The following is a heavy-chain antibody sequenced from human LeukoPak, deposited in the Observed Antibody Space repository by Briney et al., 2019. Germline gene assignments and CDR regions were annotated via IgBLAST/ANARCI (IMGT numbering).Heavy chain of an antibody. Sequence: SETLSLTCTVSGYSISSGYYWGWIRQPPGKGLEWIGSIYHSGSTYYNPSLKSRVTISVDTPKNQFSLKLSSVTAADTAVYYCARVEARIAAANFDYWGQGTLVTASS. CDR3: ARVEARIAAANFDY. CDR1: GYSISSGYY. J-gene: IGHJ4*02. V-gene: IGHV4-38-2*02. D-gene: IGHD6-13*01. CDR2: IYHSGST.